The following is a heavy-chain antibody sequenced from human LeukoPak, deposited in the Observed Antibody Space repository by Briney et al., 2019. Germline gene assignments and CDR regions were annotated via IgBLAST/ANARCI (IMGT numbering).Heavy chain of an antibody. CDR3: ARDLSSGWYGYFDY. CDR2: INPSGGST. D-gene: IGHD6-19*01. J-gene: IGHJ4*02. CDR1: GYTFTSYY. Sequence: EASVKVSCMASGYTFTSYYMHWVRHAPGQGLEWMGIINPSGGSTSYAQKFQGRVTMTRDMPTSTVYMELSSLSSEDTAVYYCARDLSSGWYGYFDYWGQGTLVTVSS. V-gene: IGHV1-46*01.